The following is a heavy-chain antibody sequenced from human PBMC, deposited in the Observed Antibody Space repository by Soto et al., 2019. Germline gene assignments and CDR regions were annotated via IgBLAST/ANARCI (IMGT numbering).Heavy chain of an antibody. Sequence: ASVKVSCKASGGTFSSYAISWVRQAPGQGLEWMGGIIPIFGTANYAQKFQGRVTITADESTSTAYMELSSLRSEDTAVYYCARDPWRVPAAKYYYYYGMDVWGQGTTVTVSS. J-gene: IGHJ6*02. CDR3: ARDPWRVPAAKYYYYYGMDV. CDR1: GGTFSSYA. D-gene: IGHD2-2*01. V-gene: IGHV1-69*13. CDR2: IIPIFGTA.